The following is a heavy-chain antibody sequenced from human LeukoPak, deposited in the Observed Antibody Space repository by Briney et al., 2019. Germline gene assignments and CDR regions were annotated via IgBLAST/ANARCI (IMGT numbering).Heavy chain of an antibody. J-gene: IGHJ4*02. CDR1: GFTFSSYA. V-gene: IGHV3-23*01. D-gene: IGHD2-15*01. CDR2: ISGSGGST. Sequence: GGSLRLSCAVSGFTFSSYAMTWVRQAPGQGPEWVSTISGSGGSTFHADSVKGRFSISRDNSKNTLFLQMNSLRAEDTAVYFCASRDPCSGGTCYGLGYWGQGILVTVSS. CDR3: ASRDPCSGGTCYGLGY.